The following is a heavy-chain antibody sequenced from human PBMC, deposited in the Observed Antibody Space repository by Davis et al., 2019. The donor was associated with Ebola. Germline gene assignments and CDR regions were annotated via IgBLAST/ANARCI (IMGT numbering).Heavy chain of an antibody. CDR3: ARGKGGSYFDY. V-gene: IGHV1-2*02. J-gene: IGHJ4*02. CDR2: INPNSGGT. Sequence: ASVKVSCKASGYTFTGYYMQWVRPAPGQGLAWMGWINPNSGGTNYAQKFQGRVTMTRDTSISTAYMDLSSLTSDDTAIYYGARGKGGSYFDYWGQGTLVTVSS. D-gene: IGHD1-26*01. CDR1: GYTFTGYY.